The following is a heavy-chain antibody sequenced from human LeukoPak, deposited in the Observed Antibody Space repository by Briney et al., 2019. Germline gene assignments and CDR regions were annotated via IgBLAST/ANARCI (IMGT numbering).Heavy chain of an antibody. CDR1: GFTFSSYA. CDR2: ISGSGGST. V-gene: IGHV3-23*01. CDR3: AKGRSSSGYDYVDY. Sequence: QTGGSLRLSCAASGFTFSSYAMSWVRQAPGKGLEWVSDISGSGGSTHYADSVKGRFTISRDNSKNTLYVQMSSLRAEDTAVYYCAKGRSSSGYDYVDYWGQGTLVTVSS. D-gene: IGHD3-22*01. J-gene: IGHJ4*02.